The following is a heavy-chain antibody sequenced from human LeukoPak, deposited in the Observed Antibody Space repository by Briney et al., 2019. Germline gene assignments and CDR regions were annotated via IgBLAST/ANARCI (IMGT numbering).Heavy chain of an antibody. V-gene: IGHV3-9*01. CDR1: GFTFDDYA. J-gene: IGHJ3*02. CDR2: ISWNSGSI. Sequence: GGSLRLSCAASGFTFDDYAMHWVRQAPGKGLEWVSGISWNSGSIGYADSVKGRFTISRDNAKNSLYLQMNSLRAEDTAVYYCARDTGQTVQIVTTSYDAFDIWGQGTMVTVSS. D-gene: IGHD4-17*01. CDR3: ARDTGQTVQIVTTSYDAFDI.